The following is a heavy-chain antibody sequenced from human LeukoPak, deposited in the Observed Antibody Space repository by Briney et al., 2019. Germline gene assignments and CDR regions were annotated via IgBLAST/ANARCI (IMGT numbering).Heavy chain of an antibody. V-gene: IGHV3-7*01. CDR3: ARDAFLGYCSSTSCYQSWCEP. CDR2: IKQDGSEK. CDR1: GFTFSSYW. Sequence: GGSLRLSCAASGFTFSSYWMSWVRQAPGKGLEWVANIKQDGSEKYYVDSVKGRFTISRDNAKNSLYLQMNSLRAEDTAVYYCARDAFLGYCSSTSCYQSWCEPWGQGTLVTVSS. D-gene: IGHD2-2*01. J-gene: IGHJ5*02.